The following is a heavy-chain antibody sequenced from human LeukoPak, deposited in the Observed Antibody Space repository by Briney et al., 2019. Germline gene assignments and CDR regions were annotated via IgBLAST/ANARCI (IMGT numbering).Heavy chain of an antibody. CDR1: GFTVSSNY. Sequence: GGSLRLSCAASGFTVSSNYMSWVRQAPGKGLEWVSIIYSDGSTYYADSVKGRFTISRDNAKNSLYLQMNSLRAEDTAVYYCASTRYYYYYMDVWGKGTTVTVSS. J-gene: IGHJ6*03. CDR2: IYSDGST. V-gene: IGHV3-66*01. CDR3: ASTRYYYYYMDV.